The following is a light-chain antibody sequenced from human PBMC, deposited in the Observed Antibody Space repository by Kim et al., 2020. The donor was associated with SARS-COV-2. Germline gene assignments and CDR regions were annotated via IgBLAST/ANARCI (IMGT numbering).Light chain of an antibody. CDR1: NIGRKS. J-gene: IGLJ3*02. CDR3: QVWDSVSNHRV. CDR2: YDS. Sequence: SYELTQPPSVSVAPGETATITWEGDNIGRKSVHWYQQKPAQAPVLVISYDSDRPSGTPERFSGSNSGNPATLTISRVEAGDEADYFCQVWDSVSNHRVFGGGTQLTVL. V-gene: IGLV3-21*04.